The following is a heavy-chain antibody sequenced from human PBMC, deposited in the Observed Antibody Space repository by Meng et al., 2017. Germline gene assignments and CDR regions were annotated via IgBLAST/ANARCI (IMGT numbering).Heavy chain of an antibody. D-gene: IGHD1-26*01. V-gene: IGHV3-48*03. CDR1: GFTFSSYE. CDR2: ISSGGSTI. J-gene: IGHJ4*02. CDR3: ARDLMVGATRNFDY. Sequence: GESLKISCAASGFTFSSYEMNWVRQAPGKGLEWVSYISSGGSTIYYADSVKGRFTISRDNAKNSLYLQMNSLRAEDTAVYYCARDLMVGATRNFDYWGQGTLVTVSS.